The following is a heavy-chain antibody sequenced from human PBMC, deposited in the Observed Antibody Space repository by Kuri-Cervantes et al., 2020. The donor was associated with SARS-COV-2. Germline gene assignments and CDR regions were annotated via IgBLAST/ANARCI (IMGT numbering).Heavy chain of an antibody. J-gene: IGHJ4*02. V-gene: IGHV3-33*01. CDR2: IWYDGSNK. CDR3: AREGYYYGSGNDY. CDR1: GFTFSSYG. D-gene: IGHD3-10*01. Sequence: GKSLKLPGPASGFTFSSYGMHWVRQAPGKGLEWVAVIWYDGSNKYYADSVKSRFTISRENSKNTLYLQMNSLRAEDTAVYYCAREGYYYGSGNDYGGQGTLVTVSS.